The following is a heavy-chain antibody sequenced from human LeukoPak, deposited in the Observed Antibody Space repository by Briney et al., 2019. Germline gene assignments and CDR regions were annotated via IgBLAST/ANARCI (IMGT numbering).Heavy chain of an antibody. CDR3: ARDRGEQQLAYDY. Sequence: NTSQTLSLTCTVSGGSISSGGYYWSWIRQPPGEGLEWIGYIYHSGSTYYNPSLKSRVTISVDRSKNQFSLKLSSVTAADTAVYYCARDRGEQQLAYDYWGQGTLVTVSA. D-gene: IGHD6-13*01. CDR2: IYHSGST. J-gene: IGHJ4*02. CDR1: GGSISSGGYY. V-gene: IGHV4-30-2*01.